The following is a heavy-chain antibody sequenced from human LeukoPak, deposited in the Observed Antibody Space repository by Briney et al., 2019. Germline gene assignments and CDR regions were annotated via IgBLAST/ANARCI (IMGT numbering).Heavy chain of an antibody. D-gene: IGHD3-22*01. CDR1: GFTFSSYA. CDR3: AKAQYYYDSSGDHNAFDI. Sequence: GGSLRLSXAASGFTFSSYAMSWVRQAPGKGLEWVSAISGSGGSTYYADSVKGRFTISRDNSKNTLYLQMNSLRAEDTAVYYCAKAQYYYDSSGDHNAFDIWGQGTMVAVSS. CDR2: ISGSGGST. J-gene: IGHJ3*02. V-gene: IGHV3-23*01.